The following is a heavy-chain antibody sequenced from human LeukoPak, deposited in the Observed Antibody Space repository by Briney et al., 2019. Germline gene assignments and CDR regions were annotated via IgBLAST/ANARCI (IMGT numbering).Heavy chain of an antibody. CDR1: GDSVSSNSVT. CDR2: TYYRSKWYN. J-gene: IGHJ2*01. CDR3: TRAGSYGYYWYFDL. Sequence: SQTLSVTCAISGDSVSSNSVTWNWIRQSPSRGLEWLGRTYYRSKWYNDYAVYVKSRITINPDTSKNQFSLQLNSVTPEDTAVYYCTRAGSYGYYWYFDLWGRGTLDSVSS. D-gene: IGHD5-18*01. V-gene: IGHV6-1*01.